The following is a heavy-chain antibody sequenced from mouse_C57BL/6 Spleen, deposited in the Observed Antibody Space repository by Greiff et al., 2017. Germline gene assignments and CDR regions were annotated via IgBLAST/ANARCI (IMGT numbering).Heavy chain of an antibody. D-gene: IGHD2-4*01. V-gene: IGHV2-5*01. CDR1: GFSLTSYG. Sequence: VQLQQSGPGLVQPSQSLSITCTASGFSLTSYGVHWVRQSPGKGLEWLGVIWRGGSTDYNAAFMSRLSITKDNSKSQVFFKMNSLQADDTAIYYCAKNDDYDYYAMDYWGQGTSVTVSS. CDR2: IWRGGST. J-gene: IGHJ4*01. CDR3: AKNDDYDYYAMDY.